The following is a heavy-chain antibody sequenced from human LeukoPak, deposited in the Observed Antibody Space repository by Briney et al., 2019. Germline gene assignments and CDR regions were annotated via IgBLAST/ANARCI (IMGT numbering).Heavy chain of an antibody. J-gene: IGHJ6*02. V-gene: IGHV3-74*01. CDR3: ARAAHYYYGMDV. Sequence: GGSLRLSCAASGFTFSSYWMHWVRQAPGKGPVWVSRINNDGSGTSYADSVKGRFTISRDNAKNTLYLQMNSLRAEDTAVYYCARAAHYYYGMDVWGQGTTVTVSS. CDR1: GFTFSSYW. CDR2: INNDGSGT.